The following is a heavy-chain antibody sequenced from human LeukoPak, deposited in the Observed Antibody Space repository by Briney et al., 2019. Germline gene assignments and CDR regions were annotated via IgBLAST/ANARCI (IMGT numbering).Heavy chain of an antibody. V-gene: IGHV3-33*01. CDR2: IWYDGSNK. CDR1: GFTFSTYG. D-gene: IGHD3-10*01. J-gene: IGHJ4*02. Sequence: GGSLRLSCAASGFTFSTYGMHWVRQAPGKGRECLTDIWYDGSNKYYTDSVKGRFTISRDNSKNTLYLQMSSLRAEDTAVYYCARDSNSYGSGATIDYWGQGTLVTVSS. CDR3: ARDSNSYGSGATIDY.